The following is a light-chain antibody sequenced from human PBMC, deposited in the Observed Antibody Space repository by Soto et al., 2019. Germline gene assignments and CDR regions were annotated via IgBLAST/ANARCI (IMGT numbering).Light chain of an antibody. V-gene: IGKV3-20*01. CDR2: GVS. CDR3: QQYGRSPWT. Sequence: EIVLTQSSATLSLSPGERASLSCRASQSVTSNALAWYQQKPGQAPRLLIYGVSSRATGIPDRFSGSGSGTDFILTISRLEPDDFAVYYCQQYGRSPWTFGQGTKVDIK. J-gene: IGKJ1*01. CDR1: QSVTSNA.